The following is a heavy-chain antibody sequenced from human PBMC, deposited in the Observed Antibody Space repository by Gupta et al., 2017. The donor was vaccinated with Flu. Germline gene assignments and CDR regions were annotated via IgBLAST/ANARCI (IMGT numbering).Heavy chain of an antibody. J-gene: IGHJ4*02. V-gene: IGHV3-69-1*01. CDR1: GFSFDQYP. D-gene: IGHD6-19*01. Sequence: VRLVESGGGLVKPGGSLRFSCGVSGFSFDQYPVNWVRQAPGKGLQWVSSIGTSGHTYHADSVRGRFAISRDYATSSVYLQMNSLRPEDTAVYYCARGTQWLIPIDYWGQGILVTVSS. CDR3: ARGTQWLIPIDY. CDR2: IGTSGHT.